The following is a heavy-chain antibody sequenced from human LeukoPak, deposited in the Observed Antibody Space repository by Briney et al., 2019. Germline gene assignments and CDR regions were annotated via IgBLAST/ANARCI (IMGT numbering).Heavy chain of an antibody. D-gene: IGHD3-9*01. CDR3: ARVGVLRYFDWLSP. V-gene: IGHV4-34*01. Sequence: SETLSLTCTVSGGSISDYYWSWIRQPPGEGLEWIGEINHSGSTNYNPSLKSRVTISVDTSKNQFSLKLSSVTAADTAVYYCARVGVLRYFDWLSPWGQGTLVTVSS. CDR1: GGSISDYY. J-gene: IGHJ5*02. CDR2: INHSGST.